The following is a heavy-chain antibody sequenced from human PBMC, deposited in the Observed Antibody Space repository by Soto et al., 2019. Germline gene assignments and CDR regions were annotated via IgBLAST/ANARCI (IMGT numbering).Heavy chain of an antibody. J-gene: IGHJ4*02. V-gene: IGHV3-30*03. CDR3: ARAFGYALGY. CDR2: ISYDGSNK. D-gene: IGHD2-8*01. CDR1: GFTFSSYG. Sequence: QVQLVESGGGVVQPGRSLRLSCAASGFTFSSYGMHWVRQAPGKGLEWVAVISYDGSNKYYADSVKGRFTISRDNSKNTLYLQMNSLRAVDTAVYYCARAFGYALGYWGQGTLVTVSS.